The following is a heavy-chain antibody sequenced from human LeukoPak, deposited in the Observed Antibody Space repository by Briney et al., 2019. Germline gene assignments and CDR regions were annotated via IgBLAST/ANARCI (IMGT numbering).Heavy chain of an antibody. CDR3: AKNRVVFNWNYAYYFDS. D-gene: IGHD1-7*01. V-gene: IGHV3-23*01. CDR2: VSESGGST. CDR1: GFTFSTYA. Sequence: GGSLRLSCVASGFTFSTYAMGWVRQVPGKGLEWVSSVSESGGSTYYADSVKGRFTISRDNSKDTLSLQMNSLRADDTAVYYCAKNRVVFNWNYAYYFDSWGQGTLVTVSS. J-gene: IGHJ4*02.